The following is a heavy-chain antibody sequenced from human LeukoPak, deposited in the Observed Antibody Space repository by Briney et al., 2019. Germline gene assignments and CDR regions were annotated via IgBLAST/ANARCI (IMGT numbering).Heavy chain of an antibody. CDR3: AKDLEVITMIVGNWFDP. CDR2: ISGSGGST. V-gene: IGHV3-23*01. D-gene: IGHD3-22*01. Sequence: GGSLRLSCAASGFTFSSYAMSWVRQAPGKGLEWVSAISGSGGSTYYADSVKGRFTISRDNSKNTLYLQMNSLRAEDTAAYYCAKDLEVITMIVGNWFDPWGQGTLVTVSS. J-gene: IGHJ5*02. CDR1: GFTFSSYA.